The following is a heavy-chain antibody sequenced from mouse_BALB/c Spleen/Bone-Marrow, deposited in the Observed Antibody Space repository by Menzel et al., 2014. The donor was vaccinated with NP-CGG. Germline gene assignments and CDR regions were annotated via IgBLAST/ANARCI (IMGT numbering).Heavy chain of an antibody. D-gene: IGHD1-1*01. Sequence: QVQLKESGAELVKPGASVKLSCKSSGYTFTTYYMYWVKQRPGQGLEWIGEINPSNGATNFNEKFTSKATLTVDISSSTAYMQLSSLTSEDSAVYYCTRGRDYYGSSFAFDYWGQGTTLTVSS. CDR3: TRGRDYYGSSFAFDY. CDR1: GYTFTTYY. V-gene: IGHV1-53*01. CDR2: INPSNGAT. J-gene: IGHJ2*01.